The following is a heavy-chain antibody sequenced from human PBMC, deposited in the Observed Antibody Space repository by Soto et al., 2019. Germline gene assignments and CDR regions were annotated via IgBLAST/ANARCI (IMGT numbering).Heavy chain of an antibody. J-gene: IGHJ4*02. CDR2: INTYNGDR. CDR3: GRRGLDY. CDR1: GYTFTSYG. V-gene: IGHV1-18*01. Sequence: QVQLVQSGTEVKQPGASVKVSCKTSGYTFTSYGITWVRQAPGQGLEWMGWINTYNGDRGYVQKFQGRLTVTADTSTSTAYMELRSLRSDDTAVYYCGRRGLDYWGQGTLVTVSS.